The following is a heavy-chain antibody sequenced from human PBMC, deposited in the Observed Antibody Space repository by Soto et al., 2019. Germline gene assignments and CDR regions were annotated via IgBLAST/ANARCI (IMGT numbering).Heavy chain of an antibody. D-gene: IGHD6-13*01. V-gene: IGHV3-53*01. J-gene: IGHJ6*02. CDR1: GFTVSSTY. CDR3: ARDRIEAAGTPRFNYYYGMDV. CDR2: IYGGLTT. Sequence: GGSLRLSCAASGFTVSSTYMTWVRQAPGKGLEWVSVIYGGLTTSYADSVKGRFTISRDNSKNTVFLQMNSLRGEDTAVYYCARDRIEAAGTPRFNYYYGMDVWGQGTTVTVSS.